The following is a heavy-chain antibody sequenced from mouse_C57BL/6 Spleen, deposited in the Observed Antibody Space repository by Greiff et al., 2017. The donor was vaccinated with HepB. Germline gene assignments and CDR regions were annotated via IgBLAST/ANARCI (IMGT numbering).Heavy chain of an antibody. D-gene: IGHD5-5*01. V-gene: IGHV1-9*01. CDR2: ILPGSGST. Sequence: VKLQESGAELMKPGASVKLSCKATGYTFTGYWIEWVKQRPGHGLEWIGEILPGSGSTNYNEKFKGKATFTADTSSNTAYMQLSSLSNEDSAIYYCGREDGLPRGFDYWGQGTTLTVSS. CDR3: GREDGLPRGFDY. CDR1: GYTFTGYW. J-gene: IGHJ2*01.